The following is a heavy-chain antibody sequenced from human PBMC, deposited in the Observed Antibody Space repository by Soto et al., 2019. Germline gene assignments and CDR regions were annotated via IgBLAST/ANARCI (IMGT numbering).Heavy chain of an antibody. CDR2: TSGYSGNS. CDR3: ARETFGHVDAFDI. J-gene: IGHJ3*02. Sequence: ASVKVSCKASGYIFSSFYINWVRQAPGQGLEWMGWTSGYSGNSKYAQKFQGRVTMTTDTSTNTGYMEMRSLTSDDTAVYYCARETFGHVDAFDIWGQGTMVTVSS. V-gene: IGHV1-18*01. CDR1: GYIFSSFY. D-gene: IGHD2-21*01.